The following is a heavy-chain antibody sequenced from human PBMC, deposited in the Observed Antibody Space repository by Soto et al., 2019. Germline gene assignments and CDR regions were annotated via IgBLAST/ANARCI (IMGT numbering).Heavy chain of an antibody. CDR1: GFTFSSYA. Sequence: GGSLRLSCAASGFTFSSYAMHWVRQAPGKGLEWVAVISYDGSNKYYADSVKGRFTISRDNSKNTLYLQMNSLRAEDTAVYYCARGVVVPAAMLGGYFDYWGQGTLVTVSS. CDR2: ISYDGSNK. D-gene: IGHD2-2*01. CDR3: ARGVVVPAAMLGGYFDY. J-gene: IGHJ4*02. V-gene: IGHV3-30-3*01.